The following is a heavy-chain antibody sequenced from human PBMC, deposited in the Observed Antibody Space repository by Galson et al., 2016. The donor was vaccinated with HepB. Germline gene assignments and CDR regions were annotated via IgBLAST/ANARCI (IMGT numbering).Heavy chain of an antibody. CDR1: FSSYG. Sequence: FSSYGISWVRQAPGQGLEWMGWISAHDGDTNYAQNLQGRLTMTTDPSTSPAYMELRSLTSDDTAVYFCVRDLEHRGSSLEDCFDPWGQGTLVTVSS. V-gene: IGHV1-18*01. D-gene: IGHD1/OR15-1a*01. CDR3: VRDLEHRGSSLEDCFDP. CDR2: ISAHDGDT. J-gene: IGHJ5*02.